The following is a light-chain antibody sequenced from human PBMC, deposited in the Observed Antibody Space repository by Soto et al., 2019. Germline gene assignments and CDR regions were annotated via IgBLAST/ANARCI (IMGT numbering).Light chain of an antibody. CDR1: TSNLGAGYD. V-gene: IGLV1-40*01. J-gene: IGLJ3*02. CDR3: QAYDYSLTASV. Sequence: QSVLTQPPSVSGAPGQRVTLSCTGNTSNLGAGYDVHWYQQLPGAAPKLVIFGNRNRPSGVPERFSGSKSGTSASLAITGLQAEDEADHYCQAYDYSLTASVFGGGTKVTVL. CDR2: GNR.